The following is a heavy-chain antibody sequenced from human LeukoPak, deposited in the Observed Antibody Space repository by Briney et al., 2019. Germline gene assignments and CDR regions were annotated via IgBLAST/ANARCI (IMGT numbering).Heavy chain of an antibody. CDR2: IYTSGST. Sequence: SQTLSLTCTVSGGSISSGSYYWSWIRQPAGKGLEWIGRIYTSGSTNYNPSLKSRVTISVDTSKNQFSLKLSSVTAADTAVYYCARDFGGPEYSSSGFDYWGQGTLVTVSS. CDR1: GGSISSGSYY. CDR3: ARDFGGPEYSSSGFDY. J-gene: IGHJ4*02. D-gene: IGHD6-6*01. V-gene: IGHV4-61*02.